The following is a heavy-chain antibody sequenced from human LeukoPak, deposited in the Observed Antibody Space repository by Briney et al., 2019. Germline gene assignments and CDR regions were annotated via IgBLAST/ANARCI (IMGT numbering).Heavy chain of an antibody. CDR3: VRKFATGD. J-gene: IGHJ4*02. Sequence: GGSLRLSCAASGFTFSTNAMTWVRQAPGKGLKWVAAISGDGVYIYYADSVKGRFTISRDNAKNTLYLQMNSLRVEDTAVYYCVRKFATGDWGQGTLVTVSS. V-gene: IGHV3-23*01. CDR2: ISGDGVYI. D-gene: IGHD1-14*01. CDR1: GFTFSTNA.